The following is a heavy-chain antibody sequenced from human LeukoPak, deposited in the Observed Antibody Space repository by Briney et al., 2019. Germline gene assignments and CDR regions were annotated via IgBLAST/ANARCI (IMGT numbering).Heavy chain of an antibody. CDR3: AREISVATGAFDS. CDR2: IYNSGRT. D-gene: IGHD6-19*01. J-gene: IGHJ4*02. CDR1: GFTVSTNF. Sequence: AGGSLRLSCAASGFTVSTNFINWVRQAPGKGLEWVPVIYNSGRTFYADSVKGRFTISRDNSENTLYLQMNSLRVEDTAVYYCAREISVATGAFDSWGQGTLVTVSS. V-gene: IGHV3-53*01.